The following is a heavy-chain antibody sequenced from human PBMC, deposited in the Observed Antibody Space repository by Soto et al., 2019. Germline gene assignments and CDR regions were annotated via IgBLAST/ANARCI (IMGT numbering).Heavy chain of an antibody. D-gene: IGHD2-2*01. J-gene: IGHJ4*02. CDR2: IKQDGSEK. CDR1: GFTFSSYW. V-gene: IGHV3-7*01. CDR3: ARGGRVVVPAANVGGY. Sequence: EVQLVESGGGLVQPGGSLRLSCAASGFTFSSYWMSWVRQAPGKGLEWVANIKQDGSEKYYVDSVKGRFTISRDNAKNSLYLQMNSLRAEDTAVYYCARGGRVVVPAANVGGYWGQGTLVTVSS.